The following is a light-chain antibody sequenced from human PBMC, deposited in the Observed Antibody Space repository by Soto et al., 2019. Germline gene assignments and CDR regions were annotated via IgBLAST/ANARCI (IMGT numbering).Light chain of an antibody. CDR2: DVT. CDR3: CSYAGSYTWV. V-gene: IGLV2-11*01. CDR1: SSDVGGYNY. J-gene: IGLJ1*01. Sequence: QSVLTHPRSVSGSPRQSVTISCTGTSSDVGGYNYVSWYEQHPVKAPKLMIYDVTKRPSGVPDRFSGSKSGNTASLTISGLQAEDQADYYCCSYAGSYTWVFGTGTKVTVL.